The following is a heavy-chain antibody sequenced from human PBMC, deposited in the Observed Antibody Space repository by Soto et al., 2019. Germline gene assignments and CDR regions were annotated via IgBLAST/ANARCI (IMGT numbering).Heavy chain of an antibody. D-gene: IGHD3-10*01. Sequence: GESLKISCKGSGYNFTSYWIGWVRQMPGKGLECMGIIYPGDSDTRYSPSFQGQVTISADKSISTAYLQWSSLKASDTAMYYCAGGGVRGVITRTRDYYGMDVWGQGT. CDR3: AGGGVRGVITRTRDYYGMDV. CDR2: IYPGDSDT. V-gene: IGHV5-51*01. CDR1: GYNFTSYW. J-gene: IGHJ6*02.